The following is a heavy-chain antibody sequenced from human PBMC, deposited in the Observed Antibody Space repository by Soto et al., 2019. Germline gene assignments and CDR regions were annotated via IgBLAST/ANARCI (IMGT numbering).Heavy chain of an antibody. D-gene: IGHD3-3*01. J-gene: IGHJ6*02. CDR1: GFTFISYR. CDR2: VSAYSGDT. V-gene: IGHV1-18*01. CDR3: ARAECWRVPPRPMDV. Sequence: VLLEQSGDEVKKPGASVKVSCKASGFTFISYRFSWVRQAPGQGPEWMGWVSAYSGDTNYAQKFHDRVIMTTDTPTTTVYMEQTGLRSDNTDIYYCARAECWRVPPRPMDVWGQGTTVTVSS.